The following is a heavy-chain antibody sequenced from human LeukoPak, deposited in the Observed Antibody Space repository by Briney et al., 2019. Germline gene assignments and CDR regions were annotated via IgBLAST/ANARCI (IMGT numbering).Heavy chain of an antibody. Sequence: GGSLRLSCAASGFTFSSYWMSWVRQAPGKGLEWVANIKQDGSEKYYVDSVKGRFTISRDNAKNSLYLQMNSLRAEDTALYYCAKDRHYYGSGNFDYWGQGTLVTVSS. CDR1: GFTFSSYW. CDR2: IKQDGSEK. J-gene: IGHJ4*02. D-gene: IGHD3-10*01. V-gene: IGHV3-7*03. CDR3: AKDRHYYGSGNFDY.